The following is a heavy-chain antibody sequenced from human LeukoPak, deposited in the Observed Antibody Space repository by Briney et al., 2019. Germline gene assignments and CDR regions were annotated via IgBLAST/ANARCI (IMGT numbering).Heavy chain of an antibody. D-gene: IGHD2/OR15-2a*01. CDR1: GDTFTNYP. J-gene: IGHJ4*02. V-gene: IGHV1-69*05. CDR3: ARVLEATHFDY. Sequence: SVKVSCKASGDTFTNYPISWVRQAPGQGLEWMGGIIPIFNTTNYPQKFQGRVTITTDESTSTAFMELTSLRSEDTAVYYCARVLEATHFDYWGQGTLVTVSS. CDR2: IIPIFNTT.